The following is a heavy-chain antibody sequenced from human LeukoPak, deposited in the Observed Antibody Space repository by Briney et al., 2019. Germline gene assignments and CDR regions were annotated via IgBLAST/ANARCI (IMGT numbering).Heavy chain of an antibody. CDR2: ISFNGANK. Sequence: GGSLRLSCAASGFNSSSYSMHWVRQPPGKGLEWVAVISFNGANKDYGDSVKGRFTISRDNSKNTLYLQMNSLRADDTAVYYCAKGVVYGGNSDYFDYWGQGTLVTVSS. V-gene: IGHV3-30-3*01. CDR3: AKGVVYGGNSDYFDY. D-gene: IGHD4-23*01. J-gene: IGHJ4*02. CDR1: GFNSSSYS.